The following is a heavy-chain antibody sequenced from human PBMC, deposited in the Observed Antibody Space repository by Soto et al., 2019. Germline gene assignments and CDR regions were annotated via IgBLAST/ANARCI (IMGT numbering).Heavy chain of an antibody. CDR2: ISGSGGST. Sequence: GGSLRLSCAASGFTFSSYAMSWVRQAPGKGLEWVSAISGSGGSTYYADSVKGRFTISRDNSKNTLYLQMNSLRAEDTAVYYCASNMGPMDTAMDRPPYYYYGMDVWGQGTTVTVSS. CDR1: GFTFSSYA. D-gene: IGHD5-18*01. CDR3: ASNMGPMDTAMDRPPYYYYGMDV. V-gene: IGHV3-23*01. J-gene: IGHJ6*02.